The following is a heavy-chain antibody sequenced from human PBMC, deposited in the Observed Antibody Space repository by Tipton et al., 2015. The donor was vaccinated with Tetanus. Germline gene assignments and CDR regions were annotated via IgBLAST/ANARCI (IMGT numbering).Heavy chain of an antibody. Sequence: LRLSCTVSGGSLRSGDHYWSWIRQPPGKGLEWLAYISSSGSTNSNYSLKSRITISRDTSKNQLSLKLTSVTAADTAVYYCATMTPVDWYFDLWGRGTLVTVSS. D-gene: IGHD4-23*01. V-gene: IGHV4-61*08. CDR3: ATMTPVDWYFDL. CDR1: GGSLRSGDHY. CDR2: ISSSGST. J-gene: IGHJ2*01.